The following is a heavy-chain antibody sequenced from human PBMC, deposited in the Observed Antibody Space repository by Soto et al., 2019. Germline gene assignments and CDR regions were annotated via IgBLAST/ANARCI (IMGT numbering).Heavy chain of an antibody. V-gene: IGHV3-23*01. CDR2: ISGNGANT. CDR1: GFTFINYA. Sequence: GGSLRLSCAASGFTFINYAMTWVRQAPGEGLEWVSTISGNGANTHYADSVKGRFSISRDNSKSTLYIQMNSLRAEDTAVYYCAKDYGSSRYFFDYWGQGALVTVSS. D-gene: IGHD6-19*01. J-gene: IGHJ4*02. CDR3: AKDYGSSRYFFDY.